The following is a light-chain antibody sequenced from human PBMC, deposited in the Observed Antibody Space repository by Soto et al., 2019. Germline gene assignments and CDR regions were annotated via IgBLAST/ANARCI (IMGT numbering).Light chain of an antibody. CDR2: EGS. CDR1: SSDVGSYNL. V-gene: IGLV2-23*01. Sequence: QSALTQPASVSGSPGQSITISCTGTSSDVGSYNLVSWYQQHPGNAPKLMIYEGSKRPSGVANRFFGSKSGNTASLTISGLQAEDEADYYCCSFARGSTVVFGGGTKLTVL. J-gene: IGLJ3*02. CDR3: CSFARGSTVV.